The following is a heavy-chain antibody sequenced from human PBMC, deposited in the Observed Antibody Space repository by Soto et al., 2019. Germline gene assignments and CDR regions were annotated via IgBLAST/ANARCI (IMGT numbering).Heavy chain of an antibody. Sequence: EVQLLESGGKLVQPGGSLTLSCAASGFTFSTYAMAWVRQAPGKGLEWVSGVSASGLNTDYADPVKGRFYISRDNSENTVSLHMNRLRAEDTALYYCATDGPRWTSGSVFDYWGQGTSVTVSS. V-gene: IGHV3-23*01. D-gene: IGHD1-1*01. CDR2: VSASGLNT. CDR3: ATDGPRWTSGSVFDY. CDR1: GFTFSTYA. J-gene: IGHJ4*02.